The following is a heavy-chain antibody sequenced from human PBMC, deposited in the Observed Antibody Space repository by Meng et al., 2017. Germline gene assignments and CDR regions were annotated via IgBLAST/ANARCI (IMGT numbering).Heavy chain of an antibody. D-gene: IGHD3-22*01. V-gene: IGHV1-69*06. CDR1: GGTFSSYA. CDR3: ARATYYYDSSGYDDY. Sequence: QVQRVQSGAEGKKPGSSVKVACTASGGTFSSYAISWVRQAPGQGLEWMGGIIPIFGTANYAQKFQGRVTITADKSTSTAYMELSSLRSEDTAVYYCARATYYYDSSGYDDYWGQGTLVTVSS. J-gene: IGHJ4*02. CDR2: IIPIFGTA.